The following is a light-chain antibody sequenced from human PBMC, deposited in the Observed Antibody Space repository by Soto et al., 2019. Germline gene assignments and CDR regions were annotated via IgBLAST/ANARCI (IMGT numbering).Light chain of an antibody. V-gene: IGKV1-39*01. CDR2: AAS. CDR3: QQSSGTPYT. J-gene: IGKJ2*01. CDR1: QSISTY. Sequence: DIQMTQSPSSLSASVGDRVTITCRASQSISTYVKWYQQSPGKAPKLLIYAASNLQSGVPSRFSGSGSGTDFTLTISSLQPEDFATYYCQQSSGTPYTFGQGTKLEIK.